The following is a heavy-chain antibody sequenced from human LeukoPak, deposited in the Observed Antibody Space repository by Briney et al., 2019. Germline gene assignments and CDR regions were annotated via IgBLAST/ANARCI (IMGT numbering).Heavy chain of an antibody. J-gene: IGHJ5*02. CDR3: ARVPLLPNWFDP. V-gene: IGHV1-2*02. D-gene: IGHD3-22*01. CDR2: IDPNSGGT. Sequence: ASVKVSCKASGYTFTGYYMHWVRQAPGQGLEWMGWIDPNSGGTNYAQKFQGRVTMTRDTSISTAYMELSRLRSDDTAVYYCARVPLLPNWFDPWGQGTLVTVSS. CDR1: GYTFTGYY.